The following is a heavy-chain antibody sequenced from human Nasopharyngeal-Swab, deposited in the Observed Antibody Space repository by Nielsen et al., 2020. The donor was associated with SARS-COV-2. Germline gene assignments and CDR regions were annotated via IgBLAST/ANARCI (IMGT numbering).Heavy chain of an antibody. CDR3: ARERGVAAAGTWFDP. D-gene: IGHD6-13*01. CDR2: IYSGGST. V-gene: IGHV3-53*01. Sequence: HAPPRGLEWVSVIYSGGSTYYADSVKGRFTISRDNSKNTLYLQMNSLRAEDTAVYYCARERGVAAAGTWFDPWGQGTLVTVSS. J-gene: IGHJ5*02.